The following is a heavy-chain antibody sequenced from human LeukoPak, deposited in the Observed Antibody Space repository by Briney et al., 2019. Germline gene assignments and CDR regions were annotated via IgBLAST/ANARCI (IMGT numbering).Heavy chain of an antibody. V-gene: IGHV3-33*06. D-gene: IGHD5-24*01. CDR3: AKDGRWLQTLYYFDY. CDR1: GFTFSSYG. J-gene: IGHJ4*02. CDR2: IWYDGSNK. Sequence: GRSLRLSCAASGFTFSSYGMHWVRQAPGKGLEWVVVIWYDGSNKYYADSVKGRFTISRDNSKNTLYLQMNSLRAEDTAVYYCAKDGRWLQTLYYFDYWGQGTLVTVSS.